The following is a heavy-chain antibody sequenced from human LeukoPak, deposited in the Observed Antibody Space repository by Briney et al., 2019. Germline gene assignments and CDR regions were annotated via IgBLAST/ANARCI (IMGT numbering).Heavy chain of an antibody. D-gene: IGHD4/OR15-4a*01. J-gene: IGHJ4*02. CDR2: LNTDGSIT. CDR3: ARAGCYRFDY. CDR1: GFTFSSYW. V-gene: IGHV3-74*01. Sequence: GGSLRLSCAASGFTFSSYWMHWVRQAPGKGLVWVSRLNTDGSITNYADSVKGRFTISRDDAKSTLYLQMNSLRAEDTAVYYCARAGCYRFDYWGLGTLVTVSS.